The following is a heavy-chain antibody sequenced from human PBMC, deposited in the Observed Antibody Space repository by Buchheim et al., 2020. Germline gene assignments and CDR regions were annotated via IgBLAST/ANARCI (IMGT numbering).Heavy chain of an antibody. CDR1: GFTFSSYG. J-gene: IGHJ4*02. CDR3: AKDRYSTSRYFDY. V-gene: IGHV3-30*18. D-gene: IGHD6-13*01. CDR2: IWYDGSNK. Sequence: QVQLVESGGGVVQPGRSLRLSCAASGFTFSSYGMHWVRQAPGKGPEWVAIIWYDGSNKYYADSVKGRFTISRDNSKDTRYLQMNSLRAEDTAVYYCAKDRYSTSRYFDYWGQGTL.